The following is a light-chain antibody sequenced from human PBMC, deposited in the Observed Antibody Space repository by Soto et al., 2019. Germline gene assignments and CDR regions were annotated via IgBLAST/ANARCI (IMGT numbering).Light chain of an antibody. CDR3: QQSYSTPIT. CDR2: AAS. J-gene: IGKJ3*01. V-gene: IGKV1-39*01. Sequence: DIQMTQSPSSLSASVGDRVTITCRASQSISSYLNWYQQKPGKAPKLLIYAASSLQSGVPSRFSGSRSGTDFTLTISSLQPEDFATYYCQQSYSTPITFGPGTTVDIK. CDR1: QSISSY.